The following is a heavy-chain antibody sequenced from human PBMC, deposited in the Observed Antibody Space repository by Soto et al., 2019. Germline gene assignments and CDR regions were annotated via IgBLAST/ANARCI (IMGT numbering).Heavy chain of an antibody. J-gene: IGHJ4*02. CDR2: ISSSSSYI. CDR1: GFTFSSYS. Sequence: GGSLRLSCAASGFTFSSYSMNWVRQAPGKGLEWVSSISSSSSYIYYADSVKGRFTISRDNAKNSLYLQMNSLRAEDTAVYYCARCSYSSSWYPAFDYWGQGTLVTVSS. V-gene: IGHV3-21*01. D-gene: IGHD6-13*01. CDR3: ARCSYSSSWYPAFDY.